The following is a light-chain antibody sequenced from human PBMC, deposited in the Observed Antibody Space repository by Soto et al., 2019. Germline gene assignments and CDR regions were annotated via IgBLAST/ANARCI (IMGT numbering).Light chain of an antibody. CDR2: EVS. Sequence: QSALTQPPSASGSPGQSVTISCTGTSSDVGNYNYVSWYQQHPDKAPKLMIYEVSNRPSGVPDRFSGSKSGNTASLTVSGLQADDEADYYCSSYAGSNNLVFGGGTKLTVL. CDR3: SSYAGSNNLV. V-gene: IGLV2-8*01. J-gene: IGLJ2*01. CDR1: SSDVGNYNY.